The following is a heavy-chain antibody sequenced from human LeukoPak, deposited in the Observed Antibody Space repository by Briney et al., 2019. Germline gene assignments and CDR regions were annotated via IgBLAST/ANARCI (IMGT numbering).Heavy chain of an antibody. D-gene: IGHD4-23*01. CDR3: AKDYGGNPDY. Sequence: PGGSLRLSCAASGFTFSRYWMHWVRQAPGKGLVWVSRIQSDGSSTSHADSVKGRFTISRDNSKNTLYLQMNSLRAEDTAVYYCAKDYGGNPDYWGQGTLVTVSS. J-gene: IGHJ4*02. CDR2: IQSDGSST. V-gene: IGHV3-74*01. CDR1: GFTFSRYW.